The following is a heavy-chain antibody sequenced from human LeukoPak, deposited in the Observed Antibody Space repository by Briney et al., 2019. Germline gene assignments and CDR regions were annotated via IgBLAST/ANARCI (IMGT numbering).Heavy chain of an antibody. CDR1: GYSFSTFD. J-gene: IGHJ1*01. V-gene: IGHV1-8*03. CDR3: ARGRFPTVTKFFHH. Sequence: ASVRVSCKASGYSFSTFDISWLRQATGQGLEWIGWLNPNSGSSGYAQKFQGRLTFAGNTSISTAYMELNSLRSEDTAVYYCARGRFPTVTKFFHHWGQGTLVTVSS. CDR2: LNPNSGSS. D-gene: IGHD4-17*01.